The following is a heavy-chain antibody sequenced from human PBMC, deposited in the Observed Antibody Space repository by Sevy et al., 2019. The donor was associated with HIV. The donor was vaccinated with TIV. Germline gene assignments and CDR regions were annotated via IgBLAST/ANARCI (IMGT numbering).Heavy chain of an antibody. V-gene: IGHV1-24*01. J-gene: IGHJ4*02. D-gene: IGHD3-22*01. CDR2: FDPEDDET. Sequence: ASVKVSCKVSGYTLSRLSMHWVRQGPGKGLEWMGRFDPEDDETIYAQKFQGRVTMTEDTSTDTAYMELSSPRFEETAVYYCATAKDYYENSGDPFDYWGQGTLVTVSS. CDR1: GYTLSRLS. CDR3: ATAKDYYENSGDPFDY.